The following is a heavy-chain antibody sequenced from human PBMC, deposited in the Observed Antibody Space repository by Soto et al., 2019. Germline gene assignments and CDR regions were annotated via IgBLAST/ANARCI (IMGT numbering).Heavy chain of an antibody. Sequence: SETLSLTCTVSGGSISSSSYYWGWIRQPPGKVLEWIVSIYYSGSTYYNPSLKSRVTISLDTSKNQFSLKLSSVTAADTAVYYSARGVLHWGQGTLVTVSS. CDR2: IYYSGST. J-gene: IGHJ4*01. CDR1: GGSISSSSYY. CDR3: ARGVLH. V-gene: IGHV4-39*01.